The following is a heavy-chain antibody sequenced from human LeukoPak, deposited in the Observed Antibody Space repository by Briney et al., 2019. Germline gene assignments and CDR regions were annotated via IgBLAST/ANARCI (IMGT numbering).Heavy chain of an antibody. CDR3: ARDGRPLDY. CDR2: IKQDGGEK. J-gene: IGHJ4*02. Sequence: GEFLRLSCVDSGITFSKYWMSWVRQAPGKGLEWVANIKQDGGEKYYVDSVKGRFTISRDNAKNSLYLQMNSLRVEDTAVYYCARDGRPLDYWGQGTLVTVSS. V-gene: IGHV3-7*03. CDR1: GITFSKYW.